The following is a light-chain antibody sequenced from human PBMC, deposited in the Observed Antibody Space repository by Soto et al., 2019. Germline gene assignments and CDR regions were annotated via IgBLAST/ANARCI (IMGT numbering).Light chain of an antibody. CDR1: QSVSSFY. V-gene: IGKV3D-20*02. CDR2: GAS. CDR3: QQRSNWIT. J-gene: IGKJ5*01. Sequence: EIVLTQSPGTLSLSPGERATLSCRASQSVSSFYLAWYQQKPGQAPRLLIYGASSRATGTPARFSGSGSGTDFTLTIVSLEPEDFAVYYCQQRSNWITFGQGTRLEIK.